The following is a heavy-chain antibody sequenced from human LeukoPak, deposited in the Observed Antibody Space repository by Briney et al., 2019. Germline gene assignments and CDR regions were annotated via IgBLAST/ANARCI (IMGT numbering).Heavy chain of an antibody. V-gene: IGHV4-39*07. J-gene: IGHJ4*02. CDR3: ARLPIAARTHYFDY. Sequence: PSETLSLTCTVSGGSISSSSYYWGWIRQPPGKGLEWIGSIYHSGSTYYNPSLKSRVTISVDTSKNQFSLKLNSVTAADTAVYYCARLPIAARTHYFDYWGQGTLVTVSS. CDR2: IYHSGST. D-gene: IGHD6-6*01. CDR1: GGSISSSSYY.